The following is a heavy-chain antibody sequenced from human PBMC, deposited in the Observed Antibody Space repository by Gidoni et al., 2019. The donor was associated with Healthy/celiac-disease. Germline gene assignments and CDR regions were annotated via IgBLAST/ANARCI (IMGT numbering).Heavy chain of an antibody. Sequence: QVQLQESGSGLVKPSETLSLTCPVSGGSISSYYWSWIRQPPVKGLEWIGYIYYSGSTNYNPSLKSRVTISVDTSKNQFSLKLSSVTAADTAVYYCARQHGSGSYYYGGNWFDPWGQGTLVTVSS. V-gene: IGHV4-59*08. D-gene: IGHD3-10*01. CDR3: ARQHGSGSYYYGGNWFDP. CDR1: GGSISSYY. J-gene: IGHJ5*02. CDR2: IYYSGST.